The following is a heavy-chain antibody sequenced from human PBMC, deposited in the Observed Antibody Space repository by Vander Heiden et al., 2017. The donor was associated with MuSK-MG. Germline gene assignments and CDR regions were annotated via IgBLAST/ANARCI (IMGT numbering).Heavy chain of an antibody. CDR3: ARESDVGPLYGMDV. CDR1: AFTVSSHG. V-gene: IGHV3-21*01. Sequence: GGGLVEPGGPLRLSWPASAFTVSSHGVNCVRQAPGKGLEWVSLMSSSSSDIYYADSLKGRFTSSRDNAQNSVYLEMSSLRAEDTAVYYCARESDVGPLYGMDVWGQGTTVTVSS. D-gene: IGHD1-26*01. CDR2: MSSSSSDI. J-gene: IGHJ6*02.